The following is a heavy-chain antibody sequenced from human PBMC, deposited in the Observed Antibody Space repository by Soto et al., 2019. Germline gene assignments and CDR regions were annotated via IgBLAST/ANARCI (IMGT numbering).Heavy chain of an antibody. J-gene: IGHJ4*02. D-gene: IGHD3-10*01. CDR3: ASGYLPYYYGSGSYSGWKG. CDR2: IIPIFGTA. Sequence: GASVKVSCKASGGTFSIYAIIWVRQAPGQGLEWMGGIIPIFGTANYAQKFQGRVTITADESTSTAYMELSSLRSEDTAVYYCASGYLPYYYGSGSYSGWKGWGQGTLVTVSS. CDR1: GGTFSIYA. V-gene: IGHV1-69*13.